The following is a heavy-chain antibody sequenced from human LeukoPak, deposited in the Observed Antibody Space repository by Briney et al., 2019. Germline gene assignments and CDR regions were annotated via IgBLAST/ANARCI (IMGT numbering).Heavy chain of an antibody. V-gene: IGHV4-34*01. D-gene: IGHD2-2*01. Sequence: PSETLSLTCAVYGGSLSGYYWSWILQPPGKGLEWIGEINHSGSTNYNPSLKSRVTISVDTSKNQFSLKLSSVTAADTAVYYCARPYCSSTSCYDWDDYWGQGTLVTVSS. CDR2: INHSGST. CDR1: GGSLSGYY. J-gene: IGHJ4*02. CDR3: ARPYCSSTSCYDWDDY.